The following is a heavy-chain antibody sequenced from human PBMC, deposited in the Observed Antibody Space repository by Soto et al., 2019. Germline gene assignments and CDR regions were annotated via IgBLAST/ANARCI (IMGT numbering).Heavy chain of an antibody. CDR2: IIPAFGAA. CDR3: TTSFYYGTGNYYNFDP. D-gene: IGHD3-10*01. J-gene: IGHJ5*02. CDR1: GGSFNNYA. Sequence: SVKVSCKSSGGSFNNYAISWVRQAPGQGLEWMGGIIPAFGAATYAQRFQGRVRITSDEPTTTAFMELNSLNSEDTAVFYCTTSFYYGTGNYYNFDPWGQGTLVTVSS. V-gene: IGHV1-69*13.